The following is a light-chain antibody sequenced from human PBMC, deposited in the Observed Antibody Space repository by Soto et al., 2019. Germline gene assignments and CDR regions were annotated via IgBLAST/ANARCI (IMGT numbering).Light chain of an antibody. V-gene: IGLV1-44*01. CDR2: TNY. CDR3: AAWDDSLNGHV. Sequence: VLTQPPSASGTPGQRVTISCSGSSSNIGTNPVDWYQQLPGTAPKLLIYTNYQRPSGVPDRFSGSKSGTSASLAISGLQSEDEADYYCAAWDDSLNGHVFGTGTKVTV. J-gene: IGLJ1*01. CDR1: SSNIGTNP.